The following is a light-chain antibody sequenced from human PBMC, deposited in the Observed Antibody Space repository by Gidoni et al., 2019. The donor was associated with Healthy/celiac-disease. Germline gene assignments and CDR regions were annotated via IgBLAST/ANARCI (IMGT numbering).Light chain of an antibody. CDR3: QQRGT. V-gene: IGKV3-11*01. CDR1: QSVRSY. CDR2: DAS. J-gene: IGKJ3*01. Sequence: IVLTQSPANLALSPGERATLSCRASQSVRSYLAWYQQTPGQAPRLLIHDASNRATGIPARFSGSGSGTDFTLTISSLEPEDFAVYYCQQRGTFGPXTKVDIK.